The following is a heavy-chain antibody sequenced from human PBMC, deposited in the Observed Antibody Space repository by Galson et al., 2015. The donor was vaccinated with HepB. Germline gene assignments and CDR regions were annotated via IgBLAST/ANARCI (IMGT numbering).Heavy chain of an antibody. CDR2: IYYSGTT. D-gene: IGHD3-22*01. CDR3: ARDYYDSSGFDY. J-gene: IGHJ4*02. V-gene: IGHV4-39*07. Sequence: ETLSLTCTVSGGSISSSSYYWGWIRQPPGKGLEWIGSIYYSGTTYYNPSLKSRVTISVATSKNQFSLKLSSVTAADAAVYYCARDYYDSSGFDYWGQGTLVTVSS. CDR1: GGSISSSSYY.